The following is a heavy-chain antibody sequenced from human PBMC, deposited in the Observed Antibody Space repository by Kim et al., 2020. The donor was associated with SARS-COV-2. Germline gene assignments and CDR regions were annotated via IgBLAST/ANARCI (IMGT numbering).Heavy chain of an antibody. D-gene: IGHD5-12*01. V-gene: IGHV1-18*01. J-gene: IGHJ6*02. Sequence: ASVKVSCKASGYTFTSYGISWVRQAPGQGLEWMGWISAYNGNTNYAQKLQGRVTMTTDTSTSTAYMELRSLRSDDTAVYYCARAQGSGYDFYYGMDVWGQGTTVTVSS. CDR2: ISAYNGNT. CDR3: ARAQGSGYDFYYGMDV. CDR1: GYTFTSYG.